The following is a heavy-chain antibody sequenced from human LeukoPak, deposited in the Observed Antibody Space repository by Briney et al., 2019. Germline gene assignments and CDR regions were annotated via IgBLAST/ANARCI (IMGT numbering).Heavy chain of an antibody. V-gene: IGHV3-21*01. Sequence: PGGSLRLSCAATGFTFNSHSMNWVRQAPGKGLEWVSFISTSSSYIYYADSVKGRFTISRDNAKNSPYLQMNTLRAEDTAVYYCARPRCNVEMAAIPVDYWGQGTLVTVCS. D-gene: IGHD5-24*01. CDR2: ISTSSSYI. J-gene: IGHJ4*02. CDR3: ARPRCNVEMAAIPVDY. CDR1: GFTFNSHS.